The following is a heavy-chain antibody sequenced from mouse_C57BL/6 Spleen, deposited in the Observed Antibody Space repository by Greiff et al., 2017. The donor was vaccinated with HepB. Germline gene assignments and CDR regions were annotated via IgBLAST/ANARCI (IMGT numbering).Heavy chain of an antibody. CDR3: ARDYGDY. CDR2: INPSTGGT. CDR1: GYSFTGYY. J-gene: IGHJ2*01. Sequence: VQLQQPGPELVKPGASVKISCKASGYSFTGYYMNWVKQSPEKSLEWIGEINPSTGGTTYNQKFKAKATLTVDKSSSTAYMQLKSLTSEDSAVYYCARDYGDYWGQGTTLTVSS. V-gene: IGHV1-42*01. D-gene: IGHD1-1*02.